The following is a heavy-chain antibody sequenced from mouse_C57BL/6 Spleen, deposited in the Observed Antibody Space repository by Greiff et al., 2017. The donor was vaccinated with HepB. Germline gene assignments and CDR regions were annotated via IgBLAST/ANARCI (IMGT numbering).Heavy chain of an antibody. V-gene: IGHV1-52*01. CDR1: GYTFTSYW. Sequence: VQLQQSGAELVRPGSSVKLSCKASGYTFTSYWMHWVKQRPIQGLEWIGNIDPSDSETHYNQKFKDKATLTVDKSSSTAYMQLSSLTSEDSAVYYCARCPYGSSYYAMDYWGQGTSVTVSS. CDR3: ARCPYGSSYYAMDY. D-gene: IGHD1-1*01. CDR2: IDPSDSET. J-gene: IGHJ4*01.